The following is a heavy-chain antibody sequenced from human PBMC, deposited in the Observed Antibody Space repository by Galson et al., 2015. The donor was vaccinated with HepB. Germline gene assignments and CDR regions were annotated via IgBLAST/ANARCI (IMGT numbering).Heavy chain of an antibody. CDR2: SRGETFGT. CDR3: ARATYSTTGNTYGWFDP. CDR1: GFTFSTYW. V-gene: IGHV3-23*01. D-gene: IGHD2-15*01. J-gene: IGHJ5*02. Sequence: SLRLSCAASGFTFSTYWMHWVRQAPGKGLEWVSISRGETFGTHYADSVEGRFTISRDNSRSTLYLQMDSLRADDTAIYYCARATYSTTGNTYGWFDPWGQGTLVTVSS.